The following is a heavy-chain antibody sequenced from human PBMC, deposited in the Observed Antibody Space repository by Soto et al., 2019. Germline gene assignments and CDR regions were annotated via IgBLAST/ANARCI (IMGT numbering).Heavy chain of an antibody. V-gene: IGHV1-8*01. J-gene: IGHJ4*02. CDR1: GYTFTSYD. Sequence: QVQLVQSGAEVKKPGASVKVSCKASGYTFTSYDINWVRRATGQGLEWMGWMHPNSGNTGYAQKCQGRVTMTRNSSISTAYMELSSLRSEDTAVYYCARGAGCSGGSCQGGLGYWGQGTLVTVSS. D-gene: IGHD2-15*01. CDR2: MHPNSGNT. CDR3: ARGAGCSGGSCQGGLGY.